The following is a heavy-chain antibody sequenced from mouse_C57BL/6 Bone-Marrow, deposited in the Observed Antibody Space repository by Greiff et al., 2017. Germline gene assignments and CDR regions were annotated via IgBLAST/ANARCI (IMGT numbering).Heavy chain of an antibody. D-gene: IGHD1-1*01. CDR3: ARDYYYGSRRYFDV. Sequence: EVQVVESGGGLVKPGGSLKLSCAASGFTFSSYAMSWVRQTPEKRLEWVATISDGGSYTYYPDNVKGRFTISRDTAKNNLYLQLSHLKSEDTAMYYCARDYYYGSRRYFDVWGTGTTVTVSS. J-gene: IGHJ1*03. CDR1: GFTFSSYA. CDR2: ISDGGSYT. V-gene: IGHV5-4*01.